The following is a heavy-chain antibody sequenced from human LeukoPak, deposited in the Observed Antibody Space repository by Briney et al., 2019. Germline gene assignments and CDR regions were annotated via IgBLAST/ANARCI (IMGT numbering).Heavy chain of an antibody. J-gene: IGHJ4*02. Sequence: GASVKVSCKASGYTFTGYYMHWVRQAPGQGLEWMGWMNPNSGNTGYAQKFQGRVTMTRNTSISTAYMELSSLRSEDTAVYYCARGSSGGWELDFDYWGQGTLVTVSS. CDR3: ARGSSGGWELDFDY. CDR1: GYTFTGYY. CDR2: MNPNSGNT. V-gene: IGHV1-8*02. D-gene: IGHD6-19*01.